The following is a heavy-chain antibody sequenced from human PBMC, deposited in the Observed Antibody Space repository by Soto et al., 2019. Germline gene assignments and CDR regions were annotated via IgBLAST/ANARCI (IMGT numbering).Heavy chain of an antibody. CDR3: ARGGYCGGDCYNSTFDY. CDR2: INPSCGST. Sequence: ASVKVSCKASGYTFTSYYMHWVRQAPGQGLEWMGIINPSCGSTSHAQKFQGRVTMTRDTSTSTVYMELSSLRSEDTAVYYCARGGYCGGDCYNSTFDYWGQGTLVTVSS. J-gene: IGHJ4*02. D-gene: IGHD2-21*02. CDR1: GYTFTSYY. V-gene: IGHV1-46*01.